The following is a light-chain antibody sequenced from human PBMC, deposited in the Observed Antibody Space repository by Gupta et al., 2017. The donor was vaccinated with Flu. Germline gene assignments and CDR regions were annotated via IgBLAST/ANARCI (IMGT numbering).Light chain of an antibody. Sequence: DIQMTQSPSSLSASVGDRVTITCRASQSISSYLNWYQQKPGKAPKLLIYAASSLQSGVPSRFSGSGSGTDFTLTISRLQPEDFATYYCQQSDRTPYTFGQGTKLEIK. V-gene: IGKV1-39*01. CDR1: QSISSY. J-gene: IGKJ2*01. CDR2: AAS. CDR3: QQSDRTPYT.